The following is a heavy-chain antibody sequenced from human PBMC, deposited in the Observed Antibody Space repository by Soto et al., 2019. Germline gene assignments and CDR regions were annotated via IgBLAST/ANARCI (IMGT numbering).Heavy chain of an antibody. D-gene: IGHD6-19*01. CDR3: ARESSIAVAGTPQGSVGY. CDR1: GFTFSSYA. J-gene: IGHJ4*02. Sequence: QVQLVESGGGVVQPGKSLRLSCAASGFTFSSYAMHWVRQAPGKGLEWVAVISYDGSNKYYADSVKGRFTISRDNSKNTXXLQMNSLRAEDTAVYYCARESSIAVAGTPQGSVGYWGQGTLVTVSS. V-gene: IGHV3-30-3*01. CDR2: ISYDGSNK.